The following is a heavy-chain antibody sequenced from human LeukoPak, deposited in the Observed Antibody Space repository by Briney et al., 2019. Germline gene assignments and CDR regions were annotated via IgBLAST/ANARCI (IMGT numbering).Heavy chain of an antibody. V-gene: IGHV4-39*01. D-gene: IGHD3-16*01. Sequence: SETLSLTCTVSGGSISSSSYYWGWIRQPPGKGLEWIGTIYYSGSTQYNPSLDSRVTISVDTSKNQFSLKLTSVTAADTAVYYCASRWGKTPNWFDPWGQGILVTVS. CDR2: IYYSGST. CDR1: GGSISSSSYY. J-gene: IGHJ5*02. CDR3: ASRWGKTPNWFDP.